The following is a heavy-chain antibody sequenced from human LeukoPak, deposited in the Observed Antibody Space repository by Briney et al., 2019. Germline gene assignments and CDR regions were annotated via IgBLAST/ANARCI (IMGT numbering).Heavy chain of an antibody. CDR3: ARRITGTTSDSFDY. J-gene: IGHJ4*02. V-gene: IGHV3-21*01. D-gene: IGHD1-20*01. CDR1: GFTFSSYS. Sequence: NPGGSLRLSCAASGFTFSSYSMNWVRQAPGKGLEWVSSISGSNSYIYYADSMKGRFTISRDNAKNSLYLQMNSLRAEDTAVYYCARRITGTTSDSFDYWGQGTLVTVSS. CDR2: ISGSNSYI.